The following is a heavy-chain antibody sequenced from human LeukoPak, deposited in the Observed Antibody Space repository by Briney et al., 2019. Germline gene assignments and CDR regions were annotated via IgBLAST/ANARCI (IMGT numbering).Heavy chain of an antibody. Sequence: SETLSLTCTVSGGSISSGHNYWSWIRQPAGKGLEWIGRIYTSGSTDYNPSLKSRVTTSVDASKNQFSLKLSSVTAADTAVYYCARDEGYHYYAMDVWGQGTTVTVSS. CDR2: IYTSGST. CDR3: ARDEGYHYYAMDV. CDR1: GGSISSGHNY. V-gene: IGHV4-61*02. J-gene: IGHJ6*02.